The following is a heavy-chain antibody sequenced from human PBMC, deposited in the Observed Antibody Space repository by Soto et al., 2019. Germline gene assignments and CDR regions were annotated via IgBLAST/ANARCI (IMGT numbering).Heavy chain of an antibody. Sequence: EVQLVESGGGSVQPGGSRRLSCAASEVTFSDYWMSWVRQAPGEGLEWVAIIKQDGSEIYYVDSVRGRFTISRDDAKNSLYLQMNSLRDEDTAVYYCVAGRAAYWGQGTLVTVSS. J-gene: IGHJ4*02. CDR3: VAGRAAY. CDR2: IKQDGSEI. CDR1: EVTFSDYW. V-gene: IGHV3-7*01. D-gene: IGHD1-1*01.